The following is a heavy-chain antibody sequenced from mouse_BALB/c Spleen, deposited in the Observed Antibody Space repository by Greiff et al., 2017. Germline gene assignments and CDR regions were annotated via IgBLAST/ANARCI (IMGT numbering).Heavy chain of an antibody. V-gene: IGHV5-4*02. CDR3: AREGGIITTVVETPFAY. CDR2: ISDGGSYT. J-gene: IGHJ3*01. CDR1: GFTFSDYY. Sequence: EVMLVESGGGLVKPGGSLKLSCAASGFTFSDYYMYWVRQTPEKRLEWVATISDGGSYTYYPDSVKGRFTISRDNAKNNLYLQMSSLKSEDTAMYYCAREGGIITTVVETPFAYWGQGTLVTVSA. D-gene: IGHD1-1*01.